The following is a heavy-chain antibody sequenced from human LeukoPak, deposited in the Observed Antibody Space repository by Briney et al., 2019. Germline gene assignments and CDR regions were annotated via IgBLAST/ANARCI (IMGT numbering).Heavy chain of an antibody. CDR3: ARDWPDYYYMHG. CDR2: IHHSGST. V-gene: IGHV4-4*02. Sequence: SGTLSLTCAVSGGSISSRNWWCCVRQPPGKGLEWIAEIHHSGSTNYNPSLRSRVTISVDKPKNHFSLKLSSVTAADTAVYYCARDWPDYYYMHGWGKGTTVTVSS. J-gene: IGHJ6*03. CDR1: GGSISSRNW.